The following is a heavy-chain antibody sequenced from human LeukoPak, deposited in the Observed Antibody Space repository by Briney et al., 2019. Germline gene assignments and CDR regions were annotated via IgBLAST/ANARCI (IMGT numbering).Heavy chain of an antibody. J-gene: IGHJ3*01. CDR2: INHSGST. CDR1: GGSFSGYY. Sequence: SETLSLTCAAYGGSFSGYYWSWIRQPPGKGLEWIGEINHSGSTNYNPSLKSRVTISVDTSKNQFSLKLSSVTAADTAVYYCARGLRYYGSGSYSPVWGQGTMVTVSS. D-gene: IGHD3-10*01. V-gene: IGHV4-34*01. CDR3: ARGLRYYGSGSYSPV.